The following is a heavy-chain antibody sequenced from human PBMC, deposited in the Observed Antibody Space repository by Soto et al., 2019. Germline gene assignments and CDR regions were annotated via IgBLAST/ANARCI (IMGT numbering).Heavy chain of an antibody. V-gene: IGHV3-30*03. D-gene: IGHD3-22*01. CDR3: ARDHSRSRAYDSSGYEFDY. CDR1: GFTFSSYG. J-gene: IGHJ4*02. Sequence: PGGSLRLSCAASGFTFSSYGMHWVRQAPGKGLEWVAVISHDGSNKYFADSVKGRFTISRDNSQNTLYLQMNSLRVEDTAVYYCARDHSRSRAYDSSGYEFDYWGQGTPVTVSS. CDR2: ISHDGSNK.